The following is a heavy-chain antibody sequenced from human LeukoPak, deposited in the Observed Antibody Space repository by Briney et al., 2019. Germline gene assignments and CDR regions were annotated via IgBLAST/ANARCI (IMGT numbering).Heavy chain of an antibody. CDR1: GFTFSSYG. V-gene: IGHV3-23*01. CDR2: ISGSGGST. D-gene: IGHD3-22*01. Sequence: QPGGSLRLSCAASGFTFSSYGMSWVRQAPGKGLEWVSAISGSGGSTYYADSVKGRFTISRDNSKNTLYLQMNSLRAEDTAVYYCAKDPHDSSGYFDYWGQGTLVTVSS. CDR3: AKDPHDSSGYFDY. J-gene: IGHJ4*02.